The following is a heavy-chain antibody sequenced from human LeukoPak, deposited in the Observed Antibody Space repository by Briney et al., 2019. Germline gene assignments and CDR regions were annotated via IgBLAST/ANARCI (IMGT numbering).Heavy chain of an antibody. CDR3: ARTGRGEGDY. V-gene: IGHV3-21*01. J-gene: IGHJ4*01. D-gene: IGHD2-15*01. CDR1: GFTFSSYS. Sequence: GGSLRLSCAASGFTFSSYSMNGVRQAPGKGREWDASISSGSSYIYYADSVKGRFTISTANAKNSLYLQMNGLRAEDTAVYYCARTGRGEGDYWGHGTLVTVSS. CDR2: ISSGSSYI.